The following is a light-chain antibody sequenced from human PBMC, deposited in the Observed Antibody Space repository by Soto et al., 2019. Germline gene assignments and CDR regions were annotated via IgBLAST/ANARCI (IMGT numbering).Light chain of an antibody. V-gene: IGLV1-44*01. CDR1: SSNIGTNA. Sequence: QSVLTQPPSASGTPGQRVTISCSGGSSNIGTNAVNWYQQLPGTAHKLLIYNNNQRPSGVPDRFSGSKSGTSASLAISVLQSEDEADYYCAAWDDSLNGYVFGTGTKLTVL. CDR3: AAWDDSLNGYV. CDR2: NNN. J-gene: IGLJ1*01.